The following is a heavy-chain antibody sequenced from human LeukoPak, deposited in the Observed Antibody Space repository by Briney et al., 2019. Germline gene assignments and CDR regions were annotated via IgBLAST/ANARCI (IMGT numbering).Heavy chain of an antibody. D-gene: IGHD3-22*01. CDR3: AREGHYDSSFYFHR. V-gene: IGHV4-59*01. J-gene: IGHJ1*01. Sequence: PSETLSLTCTVSGGSISSYYWSWIRQPPGKGLEWIGYIYYSGSTNYNPSLKSRVTISVDTSKNQFSLKLSSVTAADTAVYYCAREGHYDSSFYFHRWGQGTLVAVSS. CDR2: IYYSGST. CDR1: GGSISSYY.